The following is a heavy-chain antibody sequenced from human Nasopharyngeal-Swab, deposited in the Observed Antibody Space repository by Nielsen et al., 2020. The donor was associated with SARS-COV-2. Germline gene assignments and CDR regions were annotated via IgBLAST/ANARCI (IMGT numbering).Heavy chain of an antibody. J-gene: IGHJ3*02. CDR2: IYPGDSDT. V-gene: IGHV5-51*01. CDR3: ARQTIYGGNSHDAFDI. Sequence: GESLKISCKGSGYSFTSYWIGWVRQMPGKGLEWMGIIYPGDSDTRYSPSFQGQVTISADKSISTAYLQWSSLKASDTAMYYCARQTIYGGNSHDAFDIRGQGTMVTVSS. CDR1: GYSFTSYW. D-gene: IGHD4-23*01.